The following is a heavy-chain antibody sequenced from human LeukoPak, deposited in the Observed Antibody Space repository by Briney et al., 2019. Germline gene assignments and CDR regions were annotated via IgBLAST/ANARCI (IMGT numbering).Heavy chain of an antibody. Sequence: SETLSLTCTVSGGSISSYYWSWIRQPPGKGLEWIGYIYSSGSTNYNPSLKSRVTISVDTSKNQFSLKLSSVTAADTAVYYCARQGGNVMPDAFDIWGQGTMVTVSS. CDR3: ARQGGNVMPDAFDI. D-gene: IGHD4-23*01. V-gene: IGHV4-59*08. CDR2: IYSSGST. CDR1: GGSISSYY. J-gene: IGHJ3*02.